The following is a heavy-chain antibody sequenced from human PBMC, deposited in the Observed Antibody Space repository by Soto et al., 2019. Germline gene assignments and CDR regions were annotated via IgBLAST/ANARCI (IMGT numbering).Heavy chain of an antibody. Sequence: QVHLVQSGAEEKRPGASVKVSCKASGYTFTNYAIHWVRQAPGQRLEWMGSINSANGNTQYSQKFQGRLTITRDTSASTGTMDLSSLRSEDTAVYYCARGGGGLRLGELPFFDYWGQGTLVTVSS. CDR3: ARGGGGLRLGELPFFDY. V-gene: IGHV1-3*05. CDR2: INSANGNT. J-gene: IGHJ4*02. D-gene: IGHD3-16*01. CDR1: GYTFTNYA.